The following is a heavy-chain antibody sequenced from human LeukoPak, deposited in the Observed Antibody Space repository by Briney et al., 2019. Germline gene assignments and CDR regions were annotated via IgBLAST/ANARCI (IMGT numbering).Heavy chain of an antibody. CDR1: GGTFSSYP. J-gene: IGHJ4*02. V-gene: IGHV1-18*04. CDR2: IRAYNGNT. D-gene: IGHD3-22*01. Sequence: GASVKVSCTASGGTFSSYPISWVRQAPGQGLECMGWIRAYNGNTNEAQKLQGRVTMTTDTSTSTAYMELRSLRSDDTAVYYCARERGYYDSSGYYAPFDYWGQGTLVTVSS. CDR3: ARERGYYDSSGYYAPFDY.